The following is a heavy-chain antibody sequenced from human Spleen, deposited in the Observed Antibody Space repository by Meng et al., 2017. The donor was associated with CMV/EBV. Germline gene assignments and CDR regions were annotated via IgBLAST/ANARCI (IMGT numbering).Heavy chain of an antibody. CDR1: GGSISSANYY. D-gene: IGHD5-24*01. J-gene: IGHJ4*02. Sequence: GSLRLSCTVSGGSISSANYYWSWIRQPPGKGLEWIGYVDYSGSTNYNPSLKSRVTISVDTSKDQFSLKLRSVTAADTAVYYCARHVDDYKDRAVDYWGQGTLVTVSS. CDR3: ARHVDDYKDRAVDY. V-gene: IGHV4-61*01. CDR2: VDYSGST.